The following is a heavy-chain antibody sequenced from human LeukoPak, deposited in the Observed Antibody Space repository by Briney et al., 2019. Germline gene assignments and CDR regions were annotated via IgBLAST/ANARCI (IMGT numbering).Heavy chain of an antibody. D-gene: IGHD6-19*01. CDR2: IYPGDSDT. V-gene: IGHV5-51*01. Sequence: GESLKIFCKGSGYSFTSYWIGWVRQMPGKGLEWMGIIYPGDSDTRYSPSFQGQVTISADKSISTAYLQWSSLKASDTAMYYCARTAVAGTGGWYFDLWGRGTLVTVSS. CDR1: GYSFTSYW. J-gene: IGHJ2*01. CDR3: ARTAVAGTGGWYFDL.